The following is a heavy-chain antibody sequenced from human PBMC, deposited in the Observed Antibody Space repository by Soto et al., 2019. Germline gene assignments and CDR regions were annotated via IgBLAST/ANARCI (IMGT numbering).Heavy chain of an antibody. J-gene: IGHJ5*02. D-gene: IGHD1-1*01. CDR1: GGSIRSYY. CDR3: AREAGVQYPFDP. CDR2: IYYSGST. Sequence: QVQLQESGPGPVKPSETLSLTCTVSGGSIRSYYWSWIRQPPGKGLEWIGYIYYSGSTNYNPSLKSRVTISVDTSKSQFSLKLSSVTAADTAMYYCAREAGVQYPFDPWGQGTLVTVSS. V-gene: IGHV4-59*01.